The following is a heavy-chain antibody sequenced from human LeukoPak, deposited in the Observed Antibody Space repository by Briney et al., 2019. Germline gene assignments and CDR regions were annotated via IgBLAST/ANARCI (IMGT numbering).Heavy chain of an antibody. Sequence: PGGSLRLSCAASGFTFSNYGMHWVRQAPGKGLEWLAIMWYDGSIKYYADSAKGRFTISRDNPKNTVFLQMNSLRAEDTAVYYCARGRDGYNYYYYYYMDVWGKGTTVTVSS. D-gene: IGHD5-24*01. CDR3: ARGRDGYNYYYYYYMDV. CDR1: GFTFSNYG. CDR2: MWYDGSIK. V-gene: IGHV3-33*02. J-gene: IGHJ6*03.